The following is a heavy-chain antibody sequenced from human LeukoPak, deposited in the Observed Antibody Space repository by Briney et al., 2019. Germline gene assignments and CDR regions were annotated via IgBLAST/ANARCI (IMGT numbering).Heavy chain of an antibody. CDR1: GFTFSSYS. CDR3: AKLSLVRGGKDY. Sequence: GGSLRLSCAASGFTFSSYSMNWVRQAPGKGLEWVSSISSSSSYINYADSVRGRFTISRDNAKNSLFLQMDSLRGEDTAVYYCAKLSLVRGGKDYWGQGTLVTVSS. J-gene: IGHJ4*02. V-gene: IGHV3-21*01. D-gene: IGHD3-10*01. CDR2: ISSSSSYI.